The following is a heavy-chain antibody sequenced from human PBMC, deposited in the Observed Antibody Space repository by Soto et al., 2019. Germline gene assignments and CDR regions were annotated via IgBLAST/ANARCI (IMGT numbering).Heavy chain of an antibody. CDR3: ARLFDTSGWYDY. J-gene: IGHJ4*02. D-gene: IGHD6-19*01. V-gene: IGHV5-51*01. CDR2: IYPGDSDT. Sequence: GESLKISCKGSGYSFTSYWTGWVRQMPGKGLERMGIIYPGDSDTRYSPSFQGQVTISADKSITTTYLQWSSPKASDTAIYYCARLFDTSGWYDYWGQGTLVTVSS. CDR1: GYSFTSYW.